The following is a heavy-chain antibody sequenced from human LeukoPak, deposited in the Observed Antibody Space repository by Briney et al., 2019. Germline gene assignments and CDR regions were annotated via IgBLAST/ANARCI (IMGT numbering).Heavy chain of an antibody. CDR1: GFTFSSYA. CDR3: AKHLSTATSYYFDY. V-gene: IGHV3-30*04. J-gene: IGHJ4*02. Sequence: GGSLRLSCAASGFTFSSYAMHWVRQAPGKGLEWVAVISYDGSNKYYADSVKGRFTISRDNSKNTLYLQMNSLRAEDTAVYYCAKHLSTATSYYFDYWGQGTLVTVSS. D-gene: IGHD3-16*02. CDR2: ISYDGSNK.